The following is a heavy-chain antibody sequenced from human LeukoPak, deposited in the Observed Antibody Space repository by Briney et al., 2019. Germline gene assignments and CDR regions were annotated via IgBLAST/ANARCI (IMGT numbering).Heavy chain of an antibody. CDR3: ARRLYYYDSSGYYNAFDI. Sequence: GESLKISCKGSGYSFTSYWIGWVRQMPGKGLEWMVIIYPGDSDTRYSPSFQGQVTISADKSISTAYLQWSSLKASDTAMYYCARRLYYYDSSGYYNAFDISGQGTMVTVSS. CDR2: IYPGDSDT. V-gene: IGHV5-51*01. CDR1: GYSFTSYW. J-gene: IGHJ3*02. D-gene: IGHD3-22*01.